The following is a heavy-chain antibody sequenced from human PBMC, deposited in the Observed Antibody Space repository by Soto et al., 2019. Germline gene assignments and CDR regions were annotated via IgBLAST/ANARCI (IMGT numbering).Heavy chain of an antibody. V-gene: IGHV4-34*01. D-gene: IGHD3-3*01. CDR1: GGSVNGYY. CDR2: INHTGGT. CDR3: ARDGSARHYDFWSGYYTSSRYYYYGMDV. Sequence: PSETLSLTCAVYGGSVNGYYWNWIRQPPGKGLEWIGEINHTGGTHYNPSLKSRVTMSVDTSKNQFSLRLSSVTAADTAIYYCARDGSARHYDFWSGYYTSSRYYYYGMDVWGQGTTVTVSS. J-gene: IGHJ6*02.